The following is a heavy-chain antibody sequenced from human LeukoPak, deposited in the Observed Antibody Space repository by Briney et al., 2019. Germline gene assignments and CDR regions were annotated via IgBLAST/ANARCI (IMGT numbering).Heavy chain of an antibody. CDR1: GYTFTGYY. J-gene: IGHJ4*02. Sequence: ASVKVSCKASGYTFTGYYMHWVRQAPGQGLEWMGWINPNSGGTNYAQKFQGRVTMTRDTSISTAYMELSRLRSDDTAVYYRARIKFRYSSSSPTLVYWGQGTLVTVSS. V-gene: IGHV1-2*02. D-gene: IGHD6-6*01. CDR3: ARIKFRYSSSSPTLVY. CDR2: INPNSGGT.